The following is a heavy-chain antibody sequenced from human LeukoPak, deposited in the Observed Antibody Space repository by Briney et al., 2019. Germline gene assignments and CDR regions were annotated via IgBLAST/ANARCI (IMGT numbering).Heavy chain of an antibody. V-gene: IGHV3-66*01. CDR1: GFTVSSDY. CDR2: IYSGGTT. CDR3: ARARDDYVGY. Sequence: GGSLRLSCAASGFTVSSDYMSWVRQAPGKGLEWVSVIYSGGTTHYADSVKGRFTISRDISRNTLYLQMNSLRAEDTAVYYCARARDDYVGYWGQGTLVTVSS. J-gene: IGHJ4*02.